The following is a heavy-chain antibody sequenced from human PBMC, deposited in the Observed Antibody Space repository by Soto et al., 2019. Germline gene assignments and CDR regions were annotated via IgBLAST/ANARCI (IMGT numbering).Heavy chain of an antibody. V-gene: IGHV3-9*01. CDR3: AKSAVSGSYYYYGMDV. J-gene: IGHJ6*02. Sequence: LRLSCAASGFTFDDYAMHWVRQAPGKGLEWVSGISWNSGSIGYADSVKGRFTISRDNAKNSLYLQMNSLRAEDTALYYCAKSAVSGSYYYYGMDVWGQGTTVTVSS. CDR2: ISWNSGSI. D-gene: IGHD3-16*01. CDR1: GFTFDDYA.